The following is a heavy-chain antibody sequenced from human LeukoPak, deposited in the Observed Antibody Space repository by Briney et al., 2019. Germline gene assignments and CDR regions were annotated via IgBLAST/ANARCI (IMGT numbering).Heavy chain of an antibody. CDR3: ARLIAAGSDYYYYYGMDV. CDR1: GYSFTSYW. V-gene: IGHV5-10-1*01. J-gene: IGHJ6*02. D-gene: IGHD6-13*01. Sequence: GESLRISCKGSGYSFTSYWISWVRQMPGKGLEWMGRIDPSDSYTNYSPSFQGHVTISADKSTSTAYLQWSSLKASDTAMYYCARLIAAGSDYYYYYGMDVWGQGTTVTVSS. CDR2: IDPSDSYT.